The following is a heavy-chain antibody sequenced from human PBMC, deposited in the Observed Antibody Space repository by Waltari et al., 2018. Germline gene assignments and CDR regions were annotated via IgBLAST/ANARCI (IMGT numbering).Heavy chain of an antibody. D-gene: IGHD3-9*01. CDR2: IYYSGST. J-gene: IGHJ4*02. Sequence: QLQLQESGPGLVQPSETLSLTCTVSGGSISSSSYYWGWIRQPPGKGLEWIGSIYYSGSTYYNPSLKSRVTISVDTSKNQFSLKLSSVTAADTAVYYCARLIESADYDILTGYFDYWGQGTLVTVSS. CDR3: ARLIESADYDILTGYFDY. CDR1: GGSISSSSYY. V-gene: IGHV4-39*01.